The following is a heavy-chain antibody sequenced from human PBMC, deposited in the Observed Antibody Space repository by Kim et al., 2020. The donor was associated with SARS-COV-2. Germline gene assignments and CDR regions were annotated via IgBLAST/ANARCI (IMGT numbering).Heavy chain of an antibody. Sequence: ASVKVSCKAAGYTFTNYYMHWVRQAPGQGLEWMGLINPRSGSTSYAQKFQDRVTMTRDTSTSTVYMELSSLISEDTAVYYCARDPWLIKAEFDYWGQGTLVTVSS. CDR2: INPRSGST. V-gene: IGHV1-46*01. D-gene: IGHD6-19*01. CDR3: ARDPWLIKAEFDY. CDR1: GYTFTNYY. J-gene: IGHJ4*02.